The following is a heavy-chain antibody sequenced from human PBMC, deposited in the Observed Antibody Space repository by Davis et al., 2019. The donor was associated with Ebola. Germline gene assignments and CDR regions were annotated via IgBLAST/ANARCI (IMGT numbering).Heavy chain of an antibody. D-gene: IGHD2-15*01. Sequence: MPSETLSLTCTVSGGSITSHSYYWALIRQPPGKGLEWIGSIYYSGSTYYNPSLESRVTMSVDPSKSQFSLSLTSVTAADTAVYYCATLGRFCRGGICYSFDSWGQGTLVTVSS. J-gene: IGHJ4*02. V-gene: IGHV4-39*01. CDR2: IYYSGST. CDR1: GGSITSHSYY. CDR3: ATLGRFCRGGICYSFDS.